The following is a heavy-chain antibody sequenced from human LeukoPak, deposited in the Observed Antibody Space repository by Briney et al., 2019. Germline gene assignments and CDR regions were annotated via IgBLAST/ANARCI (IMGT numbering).Heavy chain of an antibody. CDR2: ISWNSGNI. Sequence: GGSLRLSCAASGFSFHNYAMHWVRQAPGKGLEWVSGISWNSGNIDYADSVKGRFTISRDNARNSLYLQMNSLRAEDTALYYCAKDTGYYYDSRGIDYWGQGTLVTVSS. V-gene: IGHV3-9*01. CDR1: GFSFHNYA. J-gene: IGHJ4*02. CDR3: AKDTGYYYDSRGIDY. D-gene: IGHD3-22*01.